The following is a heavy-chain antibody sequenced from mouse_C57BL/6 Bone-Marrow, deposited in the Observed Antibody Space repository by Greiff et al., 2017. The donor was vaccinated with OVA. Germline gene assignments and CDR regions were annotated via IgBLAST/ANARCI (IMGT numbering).Heavy chain of an antibody. V-gene: IGHV1-64*01. J-gene: IGHJ1*03. Sequence: VQLQQPGAELVKPGASVKLSCKASGYTFTSYWMHWVKQRPGQGLEWIGMIHPNSGSTNYNEKFKSKATLTVDKSSSTAYMQLSSLTSEDSAVYYCARAHSYYDYVWYFDVWGTGTTVTVSS. CDR1: GYTFTSYW. CDR2: IHPNSGST. D-gene: IGHD2-4*01. CDR3: ARAHSYYDYVWYFDV.